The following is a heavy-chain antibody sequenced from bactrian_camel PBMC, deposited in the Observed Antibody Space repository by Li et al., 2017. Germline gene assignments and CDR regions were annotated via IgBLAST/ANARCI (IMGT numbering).Heavy chain of an antibody. Sequence: VESGGGSVQVGGSLTLSCEFSEYTASPGCRTWFRQAPGKEREGVAAMYQGGAKTYYADSVKGRFTISQDTAKKTVYLQMNRLEPQDTAMYYCAAGSQPSGVTWRASARYDFWGQGTQVTVS. CDR1: EYTASPGC. V-gene: IGHV3S25*01. CDR3: AAGSQPSGVTWRASARYDF. CDR2: MYQGGAKT. D-gene: IGHD3*01. J-gene: IGHJ4*01.